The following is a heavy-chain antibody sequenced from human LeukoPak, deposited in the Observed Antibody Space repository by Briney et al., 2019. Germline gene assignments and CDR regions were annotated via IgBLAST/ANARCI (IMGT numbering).Heavy chain of an antibody. J-gene: IGHJ4*02. Sequence: GGSLRLSCAASGFTFNTYTMYWVRQAPGKGLEWVSGISNSGGSTYYADSVKGRFTISRDNSKNTLYLQMNSLRAEDTALYYCAKGLERESRLDSWGQGTLVTVSS. CDR1: GFTFNTYT. V-gene: IGHV3-23*01. CDR2: ISNSGGST. CDR3: AKGLERESRLDS. D-gene: IGHD1-1*01.